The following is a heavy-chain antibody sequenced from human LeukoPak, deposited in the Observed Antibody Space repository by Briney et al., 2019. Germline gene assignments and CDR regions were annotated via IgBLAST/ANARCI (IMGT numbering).Heavy chain of an antibody. CDR2: TYYGGST. CDR3: ARRTNTYWFDS. Sequence: SETLSLTCAVSGGSISSRSHYWGWIRQPPGKGLEWIGSTYYGGSTHYNPSIESRVTISVDTSKNQFSLKLSSVTAADTAVFYCARRTNTYWFDSWGQGTLVTVSS. CDR1: GGSISSRSHY. J-gene: IGHJ5*01. V-gene: IGHV4-39*01.